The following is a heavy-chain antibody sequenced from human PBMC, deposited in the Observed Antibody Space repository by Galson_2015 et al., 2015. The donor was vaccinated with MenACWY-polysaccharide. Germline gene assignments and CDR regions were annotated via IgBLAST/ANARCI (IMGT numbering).Heavy chain of an antibody. CDR3: TTDPWESGAYYYDSSGYYQVVG. CDR1: GFTFSNAW. J-gene: IGHJ4*02. V-gene: IGHV3-15*01. D-gene: IGHD3-22*01. Sequence: SLRLSCAASGFTFSNAWMSWVRQAPGKGLEWVGRIKSKTDGGTTDYAAPVKGRFTISRDDSKNTLYLQMNSLKTEDTAVYYCTTDPWESGAYYYDSSGYYQVVGWGQGTLVTVSS. CDR2: IKSKTDGGTT.